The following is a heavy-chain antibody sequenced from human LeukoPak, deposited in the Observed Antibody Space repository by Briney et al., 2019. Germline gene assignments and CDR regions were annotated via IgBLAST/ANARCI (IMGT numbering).Heavy chain of an antibody. CDR3: ARDRLYSSSSEDY. Sequence: AGGSLRLSCAASGFTVSSNYMSWVRQAPGKRLECVSVIYSGGSTYYADSVQGRFTISRANSKNTLYLQMNSLRAEDTAVYYCARDRLYSSSSEDYWGQGILVTVSS. J-gene: IGHJ4*02. D-gene: IGHD6-6*01. CDR2: IYSGGST. CDR1: GFTVSSNY. V-gene: IGHV3-53*01.